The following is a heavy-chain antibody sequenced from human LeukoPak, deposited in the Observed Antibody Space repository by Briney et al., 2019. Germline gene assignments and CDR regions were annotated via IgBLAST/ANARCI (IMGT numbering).Heavy chain of an antibody. CDR2: ISNSSSTI. V-gene: IGHV3-48*04. CDR1: GFTFSSYS. J-gene: IGHJ4*02. Sequence: GGSLRLSCAASGFTFSSYSMNWVRQAPGKGLEWVSYISNSSSTIYYADSVKGRFTISRDNAKNSLYLQMNSLRAEDTAVYYCARAYCSGGSCYGEPFDYWGQGTLVTVSS. D-gene: IGHD2-15*01. CDR3: ARAYCSGGSCYGEPFDY.